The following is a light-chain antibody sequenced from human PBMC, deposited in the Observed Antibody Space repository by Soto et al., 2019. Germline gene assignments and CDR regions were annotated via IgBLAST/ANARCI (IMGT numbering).Light chain of an antibody. CDR1: QRVSSY. V-gene: IGKV3-11*01. CDR2: DAS. CDR3: QQRSNGPYT. Sequence: EIVLTQSPATLSLSPGERATLSCRASQRVSSYLAWYQQKPGQAPRLLIYDASNRATGIPARFSGSGSGTDFTLTISSLEPEDFAVYYCQQRSNGPYTFGQGTKLEIK. J-gene: IGKJ2*01.